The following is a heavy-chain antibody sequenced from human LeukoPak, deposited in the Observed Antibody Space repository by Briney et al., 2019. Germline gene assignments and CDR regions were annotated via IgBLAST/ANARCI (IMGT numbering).Heavy chain of an antibody. CDR1: GGSISSYY. V-gene: IGHV4-59*08. D-gene: IGHD5-18*01. CDR3: ATHSSDTPMSHWYFDL. Sequence: PSETLSLTCTVSGGSISSYYWTWIRQPPGKGLELIGYIHYSVGTNYKPSLRSRVTISVVTSKNQFSLKLSSLTAADTAVYYCATHSSDTPMSHWYFDLWGRGTLVTVSS. J-gene: IGHJ2*01. CDR2: IHYSVGT.